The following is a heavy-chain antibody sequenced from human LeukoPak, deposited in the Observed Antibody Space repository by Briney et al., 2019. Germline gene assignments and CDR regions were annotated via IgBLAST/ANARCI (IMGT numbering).Heavy chain of an antibody. CDR3: ARRYYGSGSYYNWFDP. J-gene: IGHJ5*02. CDR1: GYSFTSYW. Sequence: ESLQISCRGSGYSFTSYWIGWVRQMPGKGLEWMGIIYTGDSDIRYSPSFQGQVTISADKSISTAYLQWSSLKASDTAMYYCARRYYGSGSYYNWFDPWGQGTLVTVS. CDR2: IYTGDSDI. V-gene: IGHV5-51*01. D-gene: IGHD3-10*01.